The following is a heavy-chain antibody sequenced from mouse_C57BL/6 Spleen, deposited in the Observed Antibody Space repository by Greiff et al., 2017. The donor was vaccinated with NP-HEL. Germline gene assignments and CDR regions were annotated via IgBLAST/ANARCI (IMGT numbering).Heavy chain of an antibody. D-gene: IGHD1-1*01. V-gene: IGHV1-72*01. CDR1: GYTFTSYW. CDR3: ARTLSYGSSYDYAMDY. Sequence: QVQLQQSGAELVKPGASVKLSCKASGYTFTSYWMHWVKQRPGRGLEGIGRIDPNSGGTKYNEKFKSKATLTVDKPSSTAYMQLSSLTSEDSAVYYCARTLSYGSSYDYAMDYWGQGTSVTVSS. J-gene: IGHJ4*01. CDR2: IDPNSGGT.